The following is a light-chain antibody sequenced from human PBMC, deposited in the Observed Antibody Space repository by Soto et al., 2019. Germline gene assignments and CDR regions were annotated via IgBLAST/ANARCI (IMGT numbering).Light chain of an antibody. Sequence: QSVLTQPPSASGSPGQSVTISCTGTSSDVGGYNFVSWYQHHPGRAPKLMIYGVTKRPSGVPDRFSGSKSGNTASLTVSGLQAEDEADYYCSSYAGSTSYVFGTGTKVTVL. V-gene: IGLV2-8*01. CDR1: SSDVGGYNF. J-gene: IGLJ1*01. CDR3: SSYAGSTSYV. CDR2: GVT.